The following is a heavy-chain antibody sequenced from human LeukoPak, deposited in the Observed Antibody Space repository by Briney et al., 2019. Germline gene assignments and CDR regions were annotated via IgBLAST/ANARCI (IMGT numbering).Heavy chain of an antibody. CDR1: GLTFSGSA. J-gene: IGHJ4*02. Sequence: GGSLRLSCAVSGLTFSGSAIHWVRPASGRGLEWVGRIRGKTNDYATAYVASLKGRFTISRDDSKNTAYMEINGLKTEDTAMYYCTRPGESSGYWDWGQGTLVTVSS. D-gene: IGHD3-22*01. CDR2: IRGKTNDYAT. V-gene: IGHV3-73*01. CDR3: TRPGESSGYWD.